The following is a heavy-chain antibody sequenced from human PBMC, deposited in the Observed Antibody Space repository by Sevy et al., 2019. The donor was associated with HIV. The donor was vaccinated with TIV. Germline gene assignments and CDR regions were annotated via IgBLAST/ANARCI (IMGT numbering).Heavy chain of an antibody. J-gene: IGHJ4*02. D-gene: IGHD5-18*01. Sequence: ASVKVSCKASGYTFTGQYIHWVRQAPGQGLEWMGWINPNSGDTNYAQEFQGRVTMTRDTSISTAYIELSGLKSDDTAVYYCSRDRRLRGYSYGCFDYWGQGTLVTVSS. CDR3: SRDRRLRGYSYGCFDY. CDR1: GYTFTGQY. CDR2: INPNSGDT. V-gene: IGHV1-2*02.